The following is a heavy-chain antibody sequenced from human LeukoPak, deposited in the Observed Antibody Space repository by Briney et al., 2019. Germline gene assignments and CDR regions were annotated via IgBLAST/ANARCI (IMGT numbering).Heavy chain of an antibody. V-gene: IGHV3-48*03. CDR2: ISSSGSTI. CDR3: ARVGYYYDSSGYFDY. CDR1: GFTFSSSE. J-gene: IGHJ4*02. Sequence: PGGSLRLSCAASGFTFSSSEMNWVRQAPGKGLEWVSYISSSGSTIYYADSVKGRFTMCRDNAKHSLYLQMTSLRAEDTAVYYCARVGYYYDSSGYFDYWGQGTLVTVSS. D-gene: IGHD3-22*01.